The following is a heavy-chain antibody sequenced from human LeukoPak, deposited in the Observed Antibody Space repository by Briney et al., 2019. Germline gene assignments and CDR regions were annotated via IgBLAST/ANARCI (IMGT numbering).Heavy chain of an antibody. Sequence: GGSLRLSCAASRFTFSSYEMNWVRQAPGQGLEWLSYISSSGINIYYADSVKGRFTISRDNAKNSLYLQMNSLRAEDTAVYYCAKDFNGFDIWGHGTMVTVSS. CDR2: ISSSGINI. V-gene: IGHV3-48*03. CDR1: RFTFSSYE. CDR3: AKDFNGFDI. J-gene: IGHJ3*02.